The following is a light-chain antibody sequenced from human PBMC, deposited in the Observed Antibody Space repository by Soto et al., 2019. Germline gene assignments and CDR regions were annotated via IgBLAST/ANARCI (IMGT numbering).Light chain of an antibody. V-gene: IGKV1-39*01. CDR2: GAS. CDR1: RSISNY. Sequence: DIQMTQSPSSLSASVGDAVSLTCRASRSISNYLNWYQQKPGRAPKLLISGASSLQRGVPSRFSGSGSRTTFILTITSLQPDAFSIYFCKQSYTAPYTFGHGTKVEIK. J-gene: IGKJ3*01. CDR3: KQSYTAPYT.